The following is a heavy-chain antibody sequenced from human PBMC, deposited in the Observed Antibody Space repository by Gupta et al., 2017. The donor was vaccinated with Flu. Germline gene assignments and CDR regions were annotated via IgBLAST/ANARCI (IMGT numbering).Heavy chain of an antibody. V-gene: IGHV3-30-3*01. CDR1: GFSFSGFA. D-gene: IGHD4-17*01. CDR3: AGYGDCAS. Sequence: QEQLVESGGGVVQPGRALRRYCAESGFSFSGFAMYWVRQAPCKGLEWLAVISYDGGSIDYADSVKGRFTISRDNSKNTLYLQMNSLRADDTAVYYCAGYGDCASWGQGALVTVSS. J-gene: IGHJ4*02. CDR2: ISYDGGSI.